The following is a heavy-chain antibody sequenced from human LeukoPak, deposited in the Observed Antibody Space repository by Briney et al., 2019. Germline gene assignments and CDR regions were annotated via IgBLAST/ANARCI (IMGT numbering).Heavy chain of an antibody. J-gene: IGHJ4*02. CDR3: ARTAKYYYGSETYYFFDY. Sequence: SETLSLTCAVYGGSFSGYYWSWIRQPPGKGLEWIGEINHSGSTNYNPSLNSRVTISLDTSQNQFSLKLTSVTPADTAVYYCARTAKYYYGSETYYFFDYWGQGTLVTVSS. V-gene: IGHV4-34*01. CDR2: INHSGST. CDR1: GGSFSGYY. D-gene: IGHD3-10*01.